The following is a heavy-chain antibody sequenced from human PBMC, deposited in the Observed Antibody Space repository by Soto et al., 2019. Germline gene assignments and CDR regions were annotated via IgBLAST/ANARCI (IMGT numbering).Heavy chain of an antibody. V-gene: IGHV1-2*04. CDR2: INPNSGGT. Sequence: ASVKVSCKASGYTFTGYDMHWVRQAPGRGLEWMGWINPNSGGTNYAQKFQGWVTMTRDTSISTAYMELSRLRSDDTAVYYCARGPPTVYYYYYYMDVWGKGTTVTVSS. CDR1: GYTFTGYD. CDR3: ARGPPTVYYYYYYMDV. J-gene: IGHJ6*03. D-gene: IGHD4-4*01.